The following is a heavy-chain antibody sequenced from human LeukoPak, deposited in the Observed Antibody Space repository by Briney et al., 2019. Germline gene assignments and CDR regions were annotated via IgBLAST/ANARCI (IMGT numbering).Heavy chain of an antibody. J-gene: IGHJ6*02. CDR1: GITFSSYA. CDR3: ARSRATRGYYYYYGMDV. CDR2: INHSGST. V-gene: IGHV4-34*01. D-gene: IGHD1-26*01. Sequence: GSLRLSCAASGITFSSYAMSWIRQPPGKGLEWIGEINHSGSTNYNPSLKSRVTISVDTSKNQFSLKLSSVTAADTAVYYCARSRATRGYYYYYGMDVWGQGTTVTVSS.